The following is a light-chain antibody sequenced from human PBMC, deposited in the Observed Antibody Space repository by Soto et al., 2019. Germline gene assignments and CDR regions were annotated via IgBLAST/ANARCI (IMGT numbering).Light chain of an antibody. J-gene: IGKJ1*01. V-gene: IGKV1-8*01. CDR2: AAS. Sequence: AIRMTQSPSSLSASTGDRVTITCRASQGISSYLAWYQQKPWKAPKLLIYAASTLQSGVPSRFSGSCSGTDFTLTISCLQSEDFATYYCQQYYSYPRTFGQGTKV. CDR1: QGISSY. CDR3: QQYYSYPRT.